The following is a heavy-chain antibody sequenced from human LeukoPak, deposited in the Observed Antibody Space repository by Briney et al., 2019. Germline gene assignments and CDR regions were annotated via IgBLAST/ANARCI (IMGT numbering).Heavy chain of an antibody. CDR3: ARDRDGASFDP. J-gene: IGHJ5*02. CDR2: IKQDGSEK. V-gene: IGHV3-7*01. Sequence: GGSLRLSCAASGFTFSSYWMSWVRQAPGKGLEWVANIKQDGSEKYYVDSVRGRFTISRDNAKNSLYLQVNSLRAEDTAVYYCARDRDGASFDPWGQGTLVTVSS. D-gene: IGHD3-10*01. CDR1: GFTFSSYW.